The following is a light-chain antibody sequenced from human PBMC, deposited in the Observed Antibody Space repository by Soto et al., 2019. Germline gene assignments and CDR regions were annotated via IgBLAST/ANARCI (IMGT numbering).Light chain of an antibody. CDR2: WAS. Sequence: DIVMTQSPDSLAVSLGERATINCKSSQSVLYSSNNKNYLAWYQQKPGQPPKLLIYWASTREAGVPDRSSGSGFGTDITITISRLQAEDVAVFYCQQYYSTPRTFGPGTKVEIK. CDR3: QQYYSTPRT. CDR1: QSVLYSSNNKNY. V-gene: IGKV4-1*01. J-gene: IGKJ1*01.